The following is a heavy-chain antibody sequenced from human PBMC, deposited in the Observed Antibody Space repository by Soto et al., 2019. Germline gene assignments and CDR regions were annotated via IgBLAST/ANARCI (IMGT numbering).Heavy chain of an antibody. CDR1: GYTFTSYD. V-gene: IGHV1-8*01. CDR3: ARDLASTTIPNY. J-gene: IGHJ4*02. Sequence: ASVKVSCTASGYTFTSYDINWVRQATGQGFEYLGWMNPNSGNTGSVKGRFTISRDNAKNSLYLQMNSLRAEDTAVYYCARDLASTTIPNYWGQGTLVTVSS. CDR2: MNPNSGNT. D-gene: IGHD4-17*01.